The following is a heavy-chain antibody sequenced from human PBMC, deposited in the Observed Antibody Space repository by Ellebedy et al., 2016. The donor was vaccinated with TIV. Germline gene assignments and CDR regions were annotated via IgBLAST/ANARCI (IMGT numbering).Heavy chain of an antibody. CDR2: ISYDGSNK. V-gene: IGHV3-30-3*01. CDR3: ARSGPDSSGGIDY. J-gene: IGHJ4*02. D-gene: IGHD3-22*01. CDR1: GFTFSSYA. Sequence: GGSLRLSCAASGFTFSSYAMHWVRQAPGKGLEWVAVISYDGSNKYYADSVKGRFTISRDNSKNTLYLQMNSLRAEDTAVYYCARSGPDSSGGIDYWGQGTLVTVSS.